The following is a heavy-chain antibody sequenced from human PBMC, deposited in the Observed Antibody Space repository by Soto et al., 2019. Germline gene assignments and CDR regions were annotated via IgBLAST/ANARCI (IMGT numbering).Heavy chain of an antibody. CDR1: GGSFSGYY. J-gene: IGHJ3*02. CDR3: AREGPVNCSSTSCYFDNAFDI. Sequence: SETLSLTCAVYGGSFSGYYWSWIRQPPGKGLEWIGEINHSGSTNYNPSLKSRVTISVDTSKNQFSLKLSSVTAADTAVYYFAREGPVNCSSTSCYFDNAFDIWGQGTMVTVSS. CDR2: INHSGST. V-gene: IGHV4-34*01. D-gene: IGHD2-2*01.